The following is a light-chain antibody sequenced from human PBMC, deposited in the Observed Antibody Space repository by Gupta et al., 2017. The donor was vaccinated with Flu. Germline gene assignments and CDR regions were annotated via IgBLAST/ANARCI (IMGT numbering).Light chain of an antibody. Sequence: QTVVTQEPSLTVSPGGTVTLTCASSTGAVPSGFYPHWFQQKPGQPPRSLIFTTDNRNSWTPDLSSASVPGATAAMTLAGAEAEADEYYYAQLTSGGAWVFGGGTKLTVL. V-gene: IGLV7-43*01. J-gene: IGLJ3*02. CDR1: TGAVPSGFY. CDR3: QLTSGGAWV. CDR2: TTD.